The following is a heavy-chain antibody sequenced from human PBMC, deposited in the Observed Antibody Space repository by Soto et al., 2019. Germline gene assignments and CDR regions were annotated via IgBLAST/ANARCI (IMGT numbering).Heavy chain of an antibody. J-gene: IGHJ3*02. CDR3: ARVWGGAFDI. D-gene: IGHD3-10*01. Sequence: SETLSLTCTVSGGSISSGDYYWSWIRQPPGKGLEWIGYIYYSGSTNYNPSLKSQVTISVDTSKNQFSLKLSSVTAVDTAVYYCARVWGGAFDIWGQGTMVTVSS. V-gene: IGHV4-30-4*02. CDR2: IYYSGST. CDR1: GGSISSGDYY.